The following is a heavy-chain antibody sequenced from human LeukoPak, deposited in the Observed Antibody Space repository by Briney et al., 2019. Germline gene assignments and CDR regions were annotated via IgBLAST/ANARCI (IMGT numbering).Heavy chain of an antibody. CDR1: GFTFSSYA. J-gene: IGHJ4*02. Sequence: GGSLRLSCAASGFTFSSYAMSWVRQAPGKGLEWVSAISGSGGSTYYADSVKGRFTISRDNSKNTLYLQMNSLRAEDTALYYCAKWSRNSIYYFDYWGRGTLVTVSS. CDR2: ISGSGGST. D-gene: IGHD4-23*01. CDR3: AKWSRNSIYYFDY. V-gene: IGHV3-23*01.